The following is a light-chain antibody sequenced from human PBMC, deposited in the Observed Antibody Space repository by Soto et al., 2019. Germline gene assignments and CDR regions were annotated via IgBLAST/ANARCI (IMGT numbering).Light chain of an antibody. CDR1: QSISSW. J-gene: IGKJ3*01. Sequence: DIQMTQSPSTLSASVGDRVTITCRASQSISSWLAWYQQKPGKAPKLLIYKASSLESGVPSRFSGSGCGTEFTLTISSLQPDDCATYYCQQYNSYSPRTFGPGTKVDIK. V-gene: IGKV1-5*03. CDR2: KAS. CDR3: QQYNSYSPRT.